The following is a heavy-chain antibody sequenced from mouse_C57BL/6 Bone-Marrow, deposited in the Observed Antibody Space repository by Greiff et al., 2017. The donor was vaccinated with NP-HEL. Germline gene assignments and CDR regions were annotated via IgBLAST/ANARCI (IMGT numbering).Heavy chain of an antibody. CDR2: ISYSGST. CDR1: GYSITSDY. D-gene: IGHD2-2*01. CDR3: ARSPLWLGRNDYAMDY. Sequence: EVKLQESGPGLVKPSQTLSLSCSVTGYSITSDYWNWIRKFPGNKLEYMGYISYSGSTSYYPSLKSRISITRAPSNTPSSLQFNSLTTEDTATYSCARSPLWLGRNDYAMDYWGRGNSVTVTA. V-gene: IGHV3-8*01. J-gene: IGHJ4*01.